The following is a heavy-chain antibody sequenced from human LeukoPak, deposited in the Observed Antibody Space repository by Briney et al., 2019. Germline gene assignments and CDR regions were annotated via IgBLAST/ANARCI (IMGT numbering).Heavy chain of an antibody. Sequence: GGSLRLSCAASGFTFSDYYMSWIRQAPGKGLEWVSYISSSGSTIYYADSVKGRFTISRDNAKNSLYLQMNSLRAEDTAVYYCAREAPYYYDSSGYHDHLDYRGQGTLVTVSS. D-gene: IGHD3-22*01. CDR2: ISSSGSTI. J-gene: IGHJ4*02. CDR3: AREAPYYYDSSGYHDHLDY. CDR1: GFTFSDYY. V-gene: IGHV3-11*01.